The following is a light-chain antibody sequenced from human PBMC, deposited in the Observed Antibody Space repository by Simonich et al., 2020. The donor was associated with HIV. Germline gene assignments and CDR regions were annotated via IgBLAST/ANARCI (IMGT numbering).Light chain of an antibody. J-gene: IGLJ2*01. Sequence: QSALTQPASVSGSPGQSIPISCTGTSSDVGSYNLVSWYQQHPGKAPKLMIYEGSIRPSGVSNRFSGSKSGNTASLTISGLQAEDEADYYCCSYAGSSTPVVFGGGTKLTVL. CDR3: CSYAGSSTPVV. CDR1: SSDVGSYNL. CDR2: EGS. V-gene: IGLV2-23*01.